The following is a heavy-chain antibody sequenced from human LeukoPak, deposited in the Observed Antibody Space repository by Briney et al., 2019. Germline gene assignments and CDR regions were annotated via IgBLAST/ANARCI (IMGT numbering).Heavy chain of an antibody. J-gene: IGHJ4*02. D-gene: IGHD3-10*01. Sequence: GGSLRLSCAASRFTFSSYSMNWVRQAPGKGLEWVSYISSSSSYIYYADSVKGRFTISRDNAKNSLYLQMNSLRAEDTAVYYCAKDIGYYGSGTYYIEYWGQGTLVTVSS. CDR3: AKDIGYYGSGTYYIEY. V-gene: IGHV3-21*05. CDR1: RFTFSSYS. CDR2: ISSSSSYI.